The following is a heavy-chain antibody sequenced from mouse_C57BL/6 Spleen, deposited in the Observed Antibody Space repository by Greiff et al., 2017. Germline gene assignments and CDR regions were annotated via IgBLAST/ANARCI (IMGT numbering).Heavy chain of an antibody. CDR1: GFTFSSYA. CDR2: ISDGGSYT. J-gene: IGHJ3*01. D-gene: IGHD2-4*01. Sequence: EVKLMESGGGLVKPGGSLKLSCAASGFTFSSYAMSWVRPTPEKRLAWVATISDGGSYTYYPDNVKGRFTISSDNAKNNLYLHMSHLKSEDTAMSYMARYGGYDYDGAWFAYWGQGTLVTVSA. V-gene: IGHV5-4*03. CDR3: ARYGGYDYDGAWFAY.